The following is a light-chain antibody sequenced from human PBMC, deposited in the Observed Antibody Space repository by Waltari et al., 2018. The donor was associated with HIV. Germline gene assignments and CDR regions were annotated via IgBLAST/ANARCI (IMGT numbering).Light chain of an antibody. J-gene: IGKJ1*01. V-gene: IGKV3-15*01. CDR1: QNVNTN. CDR2: GAS. Sequence: VVLTQSPASLSLSPGETVTLSCTASQNVNTNLAWYQHRPGQAPRLVVFGASTRSAGLPARFIGGGSGTNFTLTIRNVQSEDFAVYYCQQYEFWPTFGQGTKV. CDR3: QQYEFWPT.